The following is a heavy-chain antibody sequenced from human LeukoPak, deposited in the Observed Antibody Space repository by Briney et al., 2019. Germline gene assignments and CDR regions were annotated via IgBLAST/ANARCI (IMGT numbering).Heavy chain of an antibody. CDR1: GFTFSSYG. D-gene: IGHD3-16*01. CDR2: INWNGGST. J-gene: IGHJ4*02. CDR3: AREEGGYFDY. V-gene: IGHV3-20*04. Sequence: GGSLRLSCAASGFTFSSYGMSWVRQAPGKGLEWVSGINWNGGSTGYADSVKGRFTISRDNAKNSLYLQMSSLRAEDTALYYCAREEGGYFDYWGQGTLVTVSS.